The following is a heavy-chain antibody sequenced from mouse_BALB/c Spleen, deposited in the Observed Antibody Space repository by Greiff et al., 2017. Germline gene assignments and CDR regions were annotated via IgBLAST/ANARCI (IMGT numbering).Heavy chain of an antibody. CDR2: IYPGNGDT. J-gene: IGHJ2*01. D-gene: IGHD2-1*01. CDR1: GYTFTSYN. V-gene: IGHV1-12*01. CDR3: ARWVTEFDY. Sequence: QVQLQQPGAELVKPGASVKMSCKASGYTFTSYNMHWVKQTPGQGLEWIGAIYPGNGDTSYNQKFKGKATLTADKSSSTAYMQLSSLTSEDSAVYYCARWVTEFDYWGQGTTLTVSS.